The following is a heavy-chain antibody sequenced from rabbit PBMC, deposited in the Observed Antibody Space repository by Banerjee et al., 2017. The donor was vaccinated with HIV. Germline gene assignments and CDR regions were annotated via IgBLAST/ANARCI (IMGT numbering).Heavy chain of an antibody. J-gene: IGHJ4*01. CDR1: GFSLSSGYD. V-gene: IGHV1S40*01. CDR3: ARDQWDDYGDANL. D-gene: IGHD2-1*01. CDR2: IGSGGDDWT. Sequence: QSLEESGGDLVKPGASLTLTCTASGFSLSSGYDLCWVRQAPGKGLEWIGCIGSGGDDWTYYARWAKGRFTISRTSSTTVTLHMTSLTAADTATYFCARDQWDDYGDANLWGPGTLVTVS.